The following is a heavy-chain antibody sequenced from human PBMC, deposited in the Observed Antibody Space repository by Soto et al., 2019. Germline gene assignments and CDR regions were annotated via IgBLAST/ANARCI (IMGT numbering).Heavy chain of an antibody. D-gene: IGHD2-15*01. CDR1: GYTFTSYD. V-gene: IGHV1-8*01. CDR3: ARERGASCSGGSCYWFDP. Sequence: QVQLVQSGAEVKKPGASVKVSCKASGYTFTSYDINWVRQATGQGLEWMGWMNPNSGNTVYAQKFQGRVTMTRNTSISTAYMELSSLRSEDTAVYYCARERGASCSGGSCYWFDPWGQGTLVTVSS. J-gene: IGHJ5*02. CDR2: MNPNSGNT.